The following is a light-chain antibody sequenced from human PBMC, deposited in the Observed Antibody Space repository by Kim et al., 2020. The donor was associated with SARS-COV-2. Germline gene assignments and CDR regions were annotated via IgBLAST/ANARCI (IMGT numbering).Light chain of an antibody. Sequence: QSITISCTGASSDFGDYNSVAWYQQHPGKAPKFLIYDVSSRPSGVSTRFSGSKVGNTASLTISGLQADDEADYYCTSYTATSTWVFGGGTQLTVL. J-gene: IGLJ3*02. CDR2: DVS. V-gene: IGLV2-14*03. CDR3: TSYTATSTWV. CDR1: SSDFGDYNS.